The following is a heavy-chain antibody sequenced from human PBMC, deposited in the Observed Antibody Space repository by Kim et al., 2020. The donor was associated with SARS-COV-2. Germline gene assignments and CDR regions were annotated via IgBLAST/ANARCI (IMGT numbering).Heavy chain of an antibody. J-gene: IGHJ4*02. CDR2: FDPEDGET. CDR1: GYTLTELS. Sequence: ASVKVSCKVSGYTLTELSMHWVRQAPGKGLEWMGGFDPEDGETIYAQKFQGRVTMTEDTSTDTAYMELSSLRSEDTAVYYCATDSRGYSGYDMDYWGQGTLVTVSS. CDR3: ATDSRGYSGYDMDY. V-gene: IGHV1-24*01. D-gene: IGHD5-12*01.